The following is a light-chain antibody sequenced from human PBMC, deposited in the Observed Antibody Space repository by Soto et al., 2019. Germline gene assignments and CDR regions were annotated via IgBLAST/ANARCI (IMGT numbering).Light chain of an antibody. J-gene: IGLJ3*02. Sequence: QTVVTQEPSLTVSPGGTVTLTCASSTGAVTSAYYPSWFQQIPGQAPRALIYSISNIHSWTPARVSGSLLGGKAALTLSGVQPEDEAEYYCLLYYGGAWVFGGGTKVTVL. CDR3: LLYYGGAWV. CDR1: TGAVTSAYY. V-gene: IGLV7-43*01. CDR2: SIS.